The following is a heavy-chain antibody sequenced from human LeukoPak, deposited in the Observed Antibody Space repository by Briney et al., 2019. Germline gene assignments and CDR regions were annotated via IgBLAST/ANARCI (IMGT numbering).Heavy chain of an antibody. D-gene: IGHD3-10*01. J-gene: IGHJ4*02. Sequence: ASVKVSCKVSGYTFTELSMHWVRQAPGKGLEWMGGFDPEDGETLYAQKFQGRVSMTEDTSTDTAYMELSSLRSEDTAVYYCATDQRGAGLGFRYGSGSYNGMDVWGQGTLVTVSS. V-gene: IGHV1-24*01. CDR3: ATDQRGAGLGFRYGSGSYNGMDV. CDR2: FDPEDGET. CDR1: GYTFTELS.